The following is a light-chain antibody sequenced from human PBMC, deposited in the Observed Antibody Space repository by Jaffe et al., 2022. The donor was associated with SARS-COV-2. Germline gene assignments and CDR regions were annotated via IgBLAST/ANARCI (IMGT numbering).Light chain of an antibody. CDR3: QQRYNWPLT. CDR1: QSVYSS. V-gene: IGKV3-11*01. Sequence: VLTQSPATLSLSPGEGATLSCRASQSVYSSLAWYQHRSGQAPRLLIYDASNRATGIPARFSGSGSGTDFTLTISSLEPEDFAVYYCQQRYNWPLTFGGGTKVEIK. CDR2: DAS. J-gene: IGKJ4*01.